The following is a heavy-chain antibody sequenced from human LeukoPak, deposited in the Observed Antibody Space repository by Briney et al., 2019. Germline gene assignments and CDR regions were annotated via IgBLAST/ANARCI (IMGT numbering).Heavy chain of an antibody. CDR1: EFTFSTYA. CDR3: ARVDDLDAFDM. CDR2: ISDDGSNK. J-gene: IGHJ3*02. Sequence: GGYLRLSCAASEFTFSTYAMHWVRQAPGKGLEWVAVISDDGSNKYYADSVKGRFTISRDNSKNTLYLQMNSLRGEDTAVYYCARVDDLDAFDMWGQGTMVTVSS. V-gene: IGHV3-30*04. D-gene: IGHD2-2*03.